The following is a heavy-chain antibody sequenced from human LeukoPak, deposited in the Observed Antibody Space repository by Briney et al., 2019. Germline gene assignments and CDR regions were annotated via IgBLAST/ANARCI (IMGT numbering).Heavy chain of an antibody. CDR2: ISAYNGNT. V-gene: IGHV1-18*01. D-gene: IGHD4-23*01. Sequence: ASVKVSCKASGYTFTSYDINWVRQATGQGLEWMGWISAYNGNTNYAQKLQGRVTMTTDTSTSTAYMELRSLRSDDTAVYYCARDYSVVLDYWGQGTLVTVSS. CDR3: ARDYSVVLDY. CDR1: GYTFTSYD. J-gene: IGHJ4*02.